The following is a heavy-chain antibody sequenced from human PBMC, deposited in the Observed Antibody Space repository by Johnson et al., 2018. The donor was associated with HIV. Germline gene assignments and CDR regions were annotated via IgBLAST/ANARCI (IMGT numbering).Heavy chain of an antibody. CDR3: ARGGDVVWFGEFPGAFDI. CDR2: ISFSGSSI. D-gene: IGHD3-10*01. V-gene: IGHV3-48*04. J-gene: IGHJ3*02. CDR1: PFTFCSYA. Sequence: VQLVESGGGLVQPGGSLRLSCGAPPFTFCSYAMRWVRQAPVKGLDWVSVISFSGSSISYADSVKGRFTISRDNAKISLYLQMNSLRAEDTAVYYCARGGDVVWFGEFPGAFDIWGQGTMVTVSS.